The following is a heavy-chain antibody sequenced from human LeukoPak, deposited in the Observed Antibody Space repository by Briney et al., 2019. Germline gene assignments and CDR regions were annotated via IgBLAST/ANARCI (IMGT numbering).Heavy chain of an antibody. D-gene: IGHD6-19*01. J-gene: IGHJ3*02. CDR3: ARVWLASDAFDI. CDR2: IYYSGST. CDR1: GGSISSYY. V-gene: IGHV4-59*01. Sequence: PSGTLSLTCTVSGGSISSYYWSWIRQPPGKGLEWIGYIYYSGSTNYNPSLKSRVTISVDTSKNQFSLKLSSVTAADTAVYYCARVWLASDAFDIWGQGTVVTVSS.